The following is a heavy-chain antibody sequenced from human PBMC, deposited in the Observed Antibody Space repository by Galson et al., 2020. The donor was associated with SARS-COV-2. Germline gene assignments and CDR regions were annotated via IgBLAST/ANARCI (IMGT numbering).Heavy chain of an antibody. CDR1: GFTVSGNY. V-gene: IGHV3-53*01. J-gene: IGHJ6*02. CDR3: AREFSDYYYGMDV. Sequence: GESLKISCAASGFTVSGNYMSWVRQAPGKGLEWVSVIYSGGSTYYADSVKGLFTISRDNSKNTLYLQMNSLRAEDTAVYYCAREFSDYYYGMDVWGQGTTVTVSS. CDR2: IYSGGST.